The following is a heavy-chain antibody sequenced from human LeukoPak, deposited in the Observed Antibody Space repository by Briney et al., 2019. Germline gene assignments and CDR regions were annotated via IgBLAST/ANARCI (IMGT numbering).Heavy chain of an antibody. CDR2: IKQDGSEK. CDR3: ASGRISKRD. D-gene: IGHD3/OR15-3a*01. V-gene: IGHV3-7*01. J-gene: IGHJ4*02. CDR1: GFTFSSYW. Sequence: GGCMRLSCAASGFTFSSYWMSWVRQAPGKGLEPVANIKQDGSEKYYVDSVKGRFTISRDNAKNSLYLQMNSLRAEDTAVYYCASGRISKRDWGQGTLVTVSS.